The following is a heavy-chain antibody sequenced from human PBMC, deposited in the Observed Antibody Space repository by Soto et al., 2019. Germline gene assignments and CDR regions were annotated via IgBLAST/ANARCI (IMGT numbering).Heavy chain of an antibody. J-gene: IGHJ6*02. CDR1: GYSFTSYW. CDR3: ARHNIAAAGPGPQDYYYYGMDV. Sequence: GESLKISCKGSGYSFTSYWISWVRQMPGKGLEWLGRIDPSDSYTNYSPSFQGHVTISADKSISTAYLQWSSLKASDTAMYYCARHNIAAAGPGPQDYYYYGMDVWGQGTTVTVSS. D-gene: IGHD6-13*01. V-gene: IGHV5-10-1*01. CDR2: IDPSDSYT.